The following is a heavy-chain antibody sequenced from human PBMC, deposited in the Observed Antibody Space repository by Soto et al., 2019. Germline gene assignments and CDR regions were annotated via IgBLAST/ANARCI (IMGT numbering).Heavy chain of an antibody. D-gene: IGHD4-17*01. CDR1: GGPISSGDYY. V-gene: IGHV4-30-4*01. CDR3: ARNYGDYGIDY. J-gene: IGHJ4*02. CDR2: IYYSGST. Sequence: PSETLSLTCTVSGGPISSGDYYWSWIRQPPGKGLEWIGYIYYSGSTYYNPSLKSRVTISVDTSKNQFSLKLSSVTAADTAVYYCARNYGDYGIDYWGQGTLVTVSS.